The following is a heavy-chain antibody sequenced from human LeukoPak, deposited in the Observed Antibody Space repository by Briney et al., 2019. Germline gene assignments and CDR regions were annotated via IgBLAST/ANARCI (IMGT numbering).Heavy chain of an antibody. Sequence: GGSLRLSCAASGFTFSSYGMHWVRQAPGKGLEWVAVIWYDGSNKYYADSVKGRFTISRDNSKNTLYLQMNSLRAEDTAVYYCARDSQTYSGSYSVTDYWGQGTLVTVSS. J-gene: IGHJ4*02. CDR2: IWYDGSNK. D-gene: IGHD1-26*01. CDR1: GFTFSSYG. V-gene: IGHV3-33*01. CDR3: ARDSQTYSGSYSVTDY.